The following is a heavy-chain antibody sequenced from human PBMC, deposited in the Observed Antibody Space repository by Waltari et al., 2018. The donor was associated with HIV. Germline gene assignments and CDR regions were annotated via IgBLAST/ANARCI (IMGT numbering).Heavy chain of an antibody. CDR1: GGSIISPYW. V-gene: IGHV4-4*02. D-gene: IGHD3-22*01. Sequence: QVQLQESGPGLVKPAGTLSLNCAVSGGSIISPYWWAWVRQPPGKGLAWIGEIYESGSSNHKSSLKSGVTRSLDKFKNQFFRDLTDVTASDTAVYHCARRDSTGYYNGGYFDLWGRGTLVIVSS. CDR3: ARRDSTGYYNGGYFDL. J-gene: IGHJ2*01. CDR2: IYESGSS.